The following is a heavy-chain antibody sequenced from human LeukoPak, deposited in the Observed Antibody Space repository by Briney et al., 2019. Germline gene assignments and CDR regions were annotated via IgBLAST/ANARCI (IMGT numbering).Heavy chain of an antibody. CDR3: AKFGLYYNMDV. V-gene: IGHV4-59*03. D-gene: IGHD3-16*01. CDR1: GGSISGFY. Sequence: SETLSLTCAVSGGSISGFYWTWIRQPPGKGLEFIGQIHYSGSTDYNPSLKSRITMSVDTSKNQFFLSLNSVTAADTAVYYCAKFGLYYNMDVWGEGTTVTVSS. CDR2: IHYSGST. J-gene: IGHJ6*04.